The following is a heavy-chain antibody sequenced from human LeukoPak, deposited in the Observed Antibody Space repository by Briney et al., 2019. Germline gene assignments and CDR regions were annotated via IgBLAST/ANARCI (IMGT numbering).Heavy chain of an antibody. CDR2: ISSSGSTI. CDR1: GFTFSSYE. Sequence: GGSLRLSCAASGFTFSSYEMNWVRQAPGKGLGWVSYISSSGSTIYYADSVKGRFTISRDNAKNSLYLQMNSLRAEDTAVYYCARMSVSSFDYWGQGTLVTVSS. J-gene: IGHJ4*02. CDR3: ARMSVSSFDY. V-gene: IGHV3-48*03.